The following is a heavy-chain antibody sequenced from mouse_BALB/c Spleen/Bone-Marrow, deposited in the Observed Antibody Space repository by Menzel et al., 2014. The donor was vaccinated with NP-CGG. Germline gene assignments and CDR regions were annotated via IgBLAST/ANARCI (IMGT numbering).Heavy chain of an antibody. V-gene: IGHV1-18*01. CDR2: INPNNGDT. CDR3: ARRQEDYYAWFAY. Sequence: EVQLQQSGPEPVKPGASVKMSCKASGYTFTDYHMKWVKQSHGKSLEWIGEINPNNGDTFYNQKYKGKATLTVDKSSSTAYMRLNSLTSEDSAVYYCARRQEDYYAWFAYWGQGTLVTVSA. J-gene: IGHJ3*01. CDR1: GYTFTDYH. D-gene: IGHD1-1*01.